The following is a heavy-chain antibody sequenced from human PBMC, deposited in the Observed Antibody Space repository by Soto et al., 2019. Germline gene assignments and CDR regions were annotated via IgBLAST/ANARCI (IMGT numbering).Heavy chain of an antibody. D-gene: IGHD1-26*01. V-gene: IGHV4-34*01. J-gene: IGHJ1*01. CDR3: ARGGGSYKYFQH. CDR2: INHSGST. CDR1: GGSFSGYY. Sequence: SETLSLTCAVYGGSFSGYYWSWIRQPPGKGLEWIGEINHSGSTNYNPSLKSRVTISVDTSKNQFSLKLRSVTAADTAVYYCARGGGSYKYFQHWGQGTLVTVSS.